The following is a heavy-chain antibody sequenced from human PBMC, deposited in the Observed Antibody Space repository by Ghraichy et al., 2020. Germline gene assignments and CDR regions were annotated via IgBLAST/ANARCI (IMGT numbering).Heavy chain of an antibody. D-gene: IGHD3-22*01. V-gene: IGHV4-34*01. J-gene: IGHJ4*02. CDR1: GGSFSGYY. CDR2: IDHSGST. CDR3: ARERSSGYYSTN. Sequence: SETLSLTCDVYGGSFSGYYWSWIRQVQGKGLEWIGEIDHSGSTNYNPSHKSRVTISLDTSKNQFSLKLSSVTAADTAVYYCARERSSGYYSTNWGQGTLVTVSS.